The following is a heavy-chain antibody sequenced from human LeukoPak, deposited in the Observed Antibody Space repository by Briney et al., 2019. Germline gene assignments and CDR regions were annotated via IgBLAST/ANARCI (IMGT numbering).Heavy chain of an antibody. J-gene: IGHJ4*02. CDR1: GFTFSSYA. D-gene: IGHD6-19*01. CDR2: ISGSGGST. CDR3: AKSLPGIAVAASFGY. V-gene: IGHV3-23*01. Sequence: GGSLRLSCAASGFTFSSYAMSWVRRAPGKGLEWVSAISGSGGSTYYADSVKGRFTISRDNSKNTLYLQMNSLRAEGTAVYYCAKSLPGIAVAASFGYWGQGTLVTVSS.